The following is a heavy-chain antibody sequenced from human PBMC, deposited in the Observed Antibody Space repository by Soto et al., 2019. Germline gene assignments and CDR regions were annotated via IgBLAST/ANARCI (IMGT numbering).Heavy chain of an antibody. D-gene: IGHD4-17*01. V-gene: IGHV1-46*03. J-gene: IGHJ4*02. CDR1: GYTFTSYY. Sequence: ASVKVSCKASGYTFTSYYMHWVRQAPGQGLERMGIINPSGGSTSYAQKFQGRVTMTRDTSTSTVYMELSSLRSEDTAVYYCAPSTVTTLGLNYWGQGTLVTVSS. CDR3: APSTVTTLGLNY. CDR2: INPSGGST.